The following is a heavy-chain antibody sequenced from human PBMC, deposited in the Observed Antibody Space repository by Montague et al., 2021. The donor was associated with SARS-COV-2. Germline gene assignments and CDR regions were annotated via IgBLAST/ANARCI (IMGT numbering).Heavy chain of an antibody. CDR3: ARHGSSGYFDWLGD. J-gene: IGHJ4*02. V-gene: IGHV4-39*01. Sequence: SETLSLTCTVSGGSISSSSYYWSWNRQPPGKGLEWIGSIYYSGSTYYNPSLKSRVSISVDTSKNQFSLKLSSVTAADTAVYYCARHGSSGYFDWLGDWGQGTLVTVSS. CDR1: GGSISSSSYY. CDR2: IYYSGST. D-gene: IGHD3-9*01.